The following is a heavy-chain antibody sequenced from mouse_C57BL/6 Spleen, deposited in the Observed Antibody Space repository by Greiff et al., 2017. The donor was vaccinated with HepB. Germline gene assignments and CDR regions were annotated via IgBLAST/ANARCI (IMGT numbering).Heavy chain of an antibody. CDR3: ARDRGQYFDY. V-gene: IGHV5-4*01. CDR2: ISDGGSYT. Sequence: EVQLVESGGGLVKPGGSLKLSCAASGFTFSSYAMSWVRQTPEKRLEWVATISDGGSYTYYPDNLKGRFTISRDNAKNNLYLQMSHLKSEDTAMYYCARDRGQYFDYWGQGTTLTVSS. J-gene: IGHJ2*01. CDR1: GFTFSSYA.